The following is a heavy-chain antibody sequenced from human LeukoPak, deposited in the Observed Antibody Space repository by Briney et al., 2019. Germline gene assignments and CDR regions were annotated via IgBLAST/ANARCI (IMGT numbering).Heavy chain of an antibody. D-gene: IGHD1-7*01. CDR1: GGSISSYY. CDR2: IYYSGST. V-gene: IGHV4-59*01. CDR3: ARDHWNYGYYYYGMDV. Sequence: SETLSLTCTVSGGSISSYYWSWIRQPPGKGLEWIGYIYYSGSTNYNPSLKSRVTISVDTSKNQFSLKLSSVTAADTAVYYCARDHWNYGYYYYGMDVWGQGTTVTVSS. J-gene: IGHJ6*02.